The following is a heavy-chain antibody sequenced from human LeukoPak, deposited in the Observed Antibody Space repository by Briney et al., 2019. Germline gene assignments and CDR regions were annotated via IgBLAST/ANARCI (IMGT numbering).Heavy chain of an antibody. V-gene: IGHV3-21*01. CDR1: GFTFSSYA. J-gene: IGHJ4*02. CDR3: ARGTVPRDPTPIDY. D-gene: IGHD3-10*01. Sequence: PGGSLRLSCAASGFTFSSYAMSWVRQAPGKGLEWVSSISSRSNFIYYGDSVKGRFTISRDNAKNSLFLQMNSLRVEDTAVYYCARGTVPRDPTPIDYWGQGTLVTVSS. CDR2: ISSRSNFI.